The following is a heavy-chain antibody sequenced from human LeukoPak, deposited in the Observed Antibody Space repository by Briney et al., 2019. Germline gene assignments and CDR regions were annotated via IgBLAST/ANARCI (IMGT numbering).Heavy chain of an antibody. Sequence: ASVKVSCKASGYTFTSYYMHWVRQAPGQGLEWMGIINPSGGSTSYAQKFQSRVTMTRDMSTSTVYMELSSLRSEDTAVYYCARHSSSAQIDYWGQGTLVTVSS. V-gene: IGHV1-46*01. J-gene: IGHJ4*02. D-gene: IGHD6-13*01. CDR3: ARHSSSAQIDY. CDR1: GYTFTSYY. CDR2: INPSGGST.